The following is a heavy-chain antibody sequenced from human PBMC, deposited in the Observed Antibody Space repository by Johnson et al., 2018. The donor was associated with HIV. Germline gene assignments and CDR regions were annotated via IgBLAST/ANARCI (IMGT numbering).Heavy chain of an antibody. CDR3: ANEPSLSGSYRIPLFDI. CDR2: ISYDGSNK. CDR1: GFTFSGYG. V-gene: IGHV3-30*18. J-gene: IGHJ3*02. Sequence: QEQLVESGGGLVKPGGSLRVSCVASGFTFSGYGMHWVRQAPGKGLEWVAVISYDGSNKYYADSMKGRFTISRDNAKNSLYLQMNSLRAEDTALYYCANEPSLSGSYRIPLFDIWGQGTMVTVSS. D-gene: IGHD1-26*01.